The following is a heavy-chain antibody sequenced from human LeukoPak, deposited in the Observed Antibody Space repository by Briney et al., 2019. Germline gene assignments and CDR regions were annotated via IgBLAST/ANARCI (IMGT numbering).Heavy chain of an antibody. CDR2: ISYDRSHK. V-gene: IGHV3-30*18. D-gene: IGHD1-26*01. Sequence: GGSLRLSCAASGFTFSNFGLHWVRQAPGKGLEWVALISYDRSHKYYADSVKGRFTISSDDSKNTLFLQMNSLSAEDTAVYYCAKMRSRGAWGYHYGMDVWSQGTTVTVSS. CDR3: AKMRSRGAWGYHYGMDV. J-gene: IGHJ6*02. CDR1: GFTFSNFG.